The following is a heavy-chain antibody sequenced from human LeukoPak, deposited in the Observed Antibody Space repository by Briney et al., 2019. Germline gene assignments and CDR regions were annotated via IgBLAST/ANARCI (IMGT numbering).Heavy chain of an antibody. CDR1: DDSIRSSAYY. J-gene: IGHJ3*02. V-gene: IGHV4-39*01. CDR3: ASEPYGSGSFLGAFDI. CDR2: IYYSGST. D-gene: IGHD3-10*01. Sequence: SETLSLTCAVSDDSIRSSAYYWGWIRPPPGKGLEWIGSIYYSGSTYYNPSLKSRVTISIDTSKNQFPLKLSSVTAADTAVYYCASEPYGSGSFLGAFDIWGQGTMVTVSS.